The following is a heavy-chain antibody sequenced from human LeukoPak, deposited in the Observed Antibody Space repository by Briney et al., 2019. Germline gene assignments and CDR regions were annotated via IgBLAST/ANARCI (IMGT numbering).Heavy chain of an antibody. CDR2: IKQDGSEK. Sequence: GGSLRLSCAASGFTFSSYWMSWVRQAPGKGLEWVANIKQDGSEKYYVDSVKGRFTISRDNAKNSLYLQMNSLRAEDTAVYYCAGERGSIVVVVAANDEGWFDPWGQGTLVTVSS. CDR1: GFTFSSYW. V-gene: IGHV3-7*01. J-gene: IGHJ5*02. D-gene: IGHD2-15*01. CDR3: AGERGSIVVVVAANDEGWFDP.